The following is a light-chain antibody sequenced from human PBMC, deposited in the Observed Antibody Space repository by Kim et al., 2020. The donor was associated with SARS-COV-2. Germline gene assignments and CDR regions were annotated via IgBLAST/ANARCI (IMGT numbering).Light chain of an antibody. Sequence: VSPGQSARFTCSVDKLWDKYACWYQQKPGQSPVLVIYQDRKRPSGIPERFSGSNSGNTATLTISGTQAMDEADYYCQAWDSSTAVFGGGTQLTVL. V-gene: IGLV3-1*01. J-gene: IGLJ2*01. CDR3: QAWDSSTAV. CDR2: QDR. CDR1: KLWDKY.